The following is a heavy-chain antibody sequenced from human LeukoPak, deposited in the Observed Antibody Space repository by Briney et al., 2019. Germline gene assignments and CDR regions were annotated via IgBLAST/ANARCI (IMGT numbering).Heavy chain of an antibody. V-gene: IGHV1-24*01. Sequence: ASVKVSCKVSGYTLTELSMHWVRQAHGKGLEWMGGFHPEDGETIYAQKFQGRVTMTTDTSTSTAYMELRSLRSDDPAVYYCARVTMVRGVIIGNDDYWGQGTLVTVPS. CDR2: FHPEDGET. D-gene: IGHD3-10*01. CDR1: GYTLTELS. CDR3: ARVTMVRGVIIGNDDY. J-gene: IGHJ4*02.